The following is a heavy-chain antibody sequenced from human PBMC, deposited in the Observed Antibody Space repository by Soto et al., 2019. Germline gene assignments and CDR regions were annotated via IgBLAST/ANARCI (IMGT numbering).Heavy chain of an antibody. D-gene: IGHD3-10*01. CDR1: GVTFCITA. CDR3: ANDRVYLFYGLWFDP. Sequence: PWGSPSLSCAACGVTFCITAVTGVRQAQGKRLERVSGISGHGGSTYYADSVKGRYTRSTDNSNTTLYLQMNSLSAEATAVYYCANDRVYLFYGLWFDPWGQGTLVTVSS. CDR2: ISGHGGST. J-gene: IGHJ5*02. V-gene: IGHV3-23*01.